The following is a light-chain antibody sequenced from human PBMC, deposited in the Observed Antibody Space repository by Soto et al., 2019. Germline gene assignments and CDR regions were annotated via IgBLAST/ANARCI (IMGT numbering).Light chain of an antibody. CDR3: QQYNNWPPT. Sequence: EIVMTQSPATLSVSPGERATLSCRASQSVSSNLAWYQQKPGQAPRLLIYGASTRATGIPARFSGSGSGTDFPITISSLQSEDFAVYYCQQYNNWPPTFGQGTKLEIK. CDR1: QSVSSN. V-gene: IGKV3-15*01. CDR2: GAS. J-gene: IGKJ2*01.